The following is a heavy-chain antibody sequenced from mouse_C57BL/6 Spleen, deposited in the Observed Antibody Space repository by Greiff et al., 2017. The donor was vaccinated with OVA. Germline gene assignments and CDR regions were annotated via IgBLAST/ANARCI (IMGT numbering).Heavy chain of an antibody. CDR1: GYTFTSYW. CDR3: ARGDYGSSHWYFDV. CDR2: IDPSDSYT. Sequence: QVQLQQPGAELVKPGASVKLSCKASGYTFTSYWMQWVKQRPGQGLEWIGEIDPSDSYTNYNQKFKGKATLTVDTSSSTAYMQLSSLTSEDSAVYYCARGDYGSSHWYFDVWGTGTTVTVSS. D-gene: IGHD1-1*01. J-gene: IGHJ1*03. V-gene: IGHV1-50*01.